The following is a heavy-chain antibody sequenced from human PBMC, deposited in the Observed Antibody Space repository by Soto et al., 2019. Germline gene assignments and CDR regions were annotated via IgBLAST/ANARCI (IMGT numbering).Heavy chain of an antibody. CDR2: IIPMYDPA. V-gene: IGHV1-69*01. D-gene: IGHD3-10*01. Sequence: QVPLVQSGAEVKKPGSSVTVSCKASGGTFSSYAIHWVRQAPGQALEWMTGIIPMYDPAKYVQRFQGRITISADESTTTVYMEQTSLTSQDTAVYYCARVASMVRGVIDNWFHHWGPGTLVTVSS. J-gene: IGHJ5*02. CDR3: ARVASMVRGVIDNWFHH. CDR1: GGTFSSYA.